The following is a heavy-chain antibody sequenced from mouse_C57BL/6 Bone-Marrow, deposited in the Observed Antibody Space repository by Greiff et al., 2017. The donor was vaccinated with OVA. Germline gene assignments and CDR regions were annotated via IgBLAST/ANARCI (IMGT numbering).Heavy chain of an antibody. V-gene: IGHV1-72*01. Sequence: VQLQQSGAELVKPGASVKLSCKASGYTFTSYWMHWVKQRPGRGLEWIGRIDPNSGGTKYNEKFKSKATLTVDKPSSTAYMQLSSLTSEDSAVYYCARSTVVATDYAMDYWGQGTSVTVSS. CDR3: ARSTVVATDYAMDY. CDR1: GYTFTSYW. J-gene: IGHJ4*01. D-gene: IGHD1-1*01. CDR2: IDPNSGGT.